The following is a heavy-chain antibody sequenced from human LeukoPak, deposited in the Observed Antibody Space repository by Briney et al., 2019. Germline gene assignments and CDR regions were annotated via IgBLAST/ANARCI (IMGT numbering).Heavy chain of an antibody. CDR1: DTPTQYY. CDR2: INHNRGGT. V-gene: IGHV1-2*02. CDR3: GRAWSSSGWYYFDY. J-gene: IGHJ4*02. D-gene: IGHD6-19*01. Sequence: ASVSVSPAVFLDTPTQYYMYSGRETPGQGGEWIGWINHNRGGTNNAERFQGRVTMNRDTSISKAYMELSRLRAVYTAVYYCGRAWSSSGWYYFDYWGQGTLVTVSS.